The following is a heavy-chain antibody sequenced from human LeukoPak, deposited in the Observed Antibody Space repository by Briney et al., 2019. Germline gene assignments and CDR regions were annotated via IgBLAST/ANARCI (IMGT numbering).Heavy chain of an antibody. CDR1: GFTFSSYE. D-gene: IGHD4-23*01. Sequence: GGSLRLSCAASGFTFSSYEMNWVRQDPGEGLEWFSYISCSGSTISYADPVKGRFTITRDNATNSIDLQLNSRRAEDTAGYYRAIVPSGNSPLYYDYYGMDVWGQGTTGTVSS. V-gene: IGHV3-48*03. J-gene: IGHJ6*02. CDR2: ISCSGSTI. CDR3: AIVPSGNSPLYYDYYGMDV.